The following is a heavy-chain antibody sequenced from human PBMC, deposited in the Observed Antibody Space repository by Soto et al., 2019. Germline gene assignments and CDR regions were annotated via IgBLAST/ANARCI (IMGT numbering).Heavy chain of an antibody. CDR1: GFTFSSYA. V-gene: IGHV3-23*01. CDR3: AKTYDSSGYYYVVDY. J-gene: IGHJ4*02. CDR2: ISGSGGST. Sequence: PGGSLRLSCAASGFTFSSYAMSWVRQAPGKGLEWVSAISGSGGSTYYADSVKGRFTISRDNSKNTLYLQMNSLRAEDTAVYYCAKTYDSSGYYYVVDYWGQGTLVTVSS. D-gene: IGHD3-22*01.